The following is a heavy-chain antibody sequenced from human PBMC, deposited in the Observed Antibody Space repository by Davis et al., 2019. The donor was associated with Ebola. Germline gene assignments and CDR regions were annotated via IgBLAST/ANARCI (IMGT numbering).Heavy chain of an antibody. CDR3: ARRGDIVVVVAATDYYGMDV. J-gene: IGHJ6*04. CDR1: GFTFSSYW. V-gene: IGHV3-7*01. D-gene: IGHD2-15*01. CDR2: IKEDGSDK. Sequence: PGGSLRLSCAGSGFTFSSYWMSWVRQAPGKGLEWVANIKEDGSDKYYADSVKGRFTISRDNSKNTLYLQMNSLRAEGTAVYYCARRGDIVVVVAATDYYGMDVWGKGTTVTVSS.